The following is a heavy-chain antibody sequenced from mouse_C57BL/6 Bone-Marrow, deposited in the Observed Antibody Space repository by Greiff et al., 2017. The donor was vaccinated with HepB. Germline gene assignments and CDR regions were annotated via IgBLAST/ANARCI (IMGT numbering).Heavy chain of an antibody. Sequence: EVQLVESGGGLVKPGGSLKLSCAASGFTFSDYGMHWVRQAPEKGLEWVAYISSGSSTIYYADTVKGRFTISRDNAKNTLFLQMTSLRSEDTAMYYCARGDSRGPYYFDYRGQGTTLTVSS. CDR1: GFTFSDYG. CDR3: ARGDSRGPYYFDY. J-gene: IGHJ2*01. V-gene: IGHV5-17*01. CDR2: ISSGSSTI.